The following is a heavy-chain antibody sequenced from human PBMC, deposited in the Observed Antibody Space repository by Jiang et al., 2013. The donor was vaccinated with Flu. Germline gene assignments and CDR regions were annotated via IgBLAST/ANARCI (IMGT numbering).Heavy chain of an antibody. Sequence: SGAEVKKPGSSIKVSCKASGILLSDYAISWVRQAPGQGPEWMGRIIPNLGIATNAEQFRGRITITADKSTTTFFMALTSLRSEDTAVYYCARDTRHCSGGDCYYGWFDPWGQGTLVTVSS. CDR1: GILLSDYA. V-gene: IGHV1-69*04. CDR3: ARDTRHCSGGDCYYGWFDP. D-gene: IGHD2-21*02. J-gene: IGHJ5*02. CDR2: IIPNLGIA.